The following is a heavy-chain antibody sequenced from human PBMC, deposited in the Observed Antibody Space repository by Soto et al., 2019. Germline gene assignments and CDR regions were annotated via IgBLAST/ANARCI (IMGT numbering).Heavy chain of an antibody. CDR2: ISSSGST. J-gene: IGHJ6*02. Sequence: SETLSLTCTVSGGSVSDSNFYWGWVRQPPGKGLEWIGSISSSGSTYYFPSLKSRVTMSVDTSTNQFSLKLSSVTAADSAVYYCARHGRNTMIAQLRHYAMDVWGQGATVTVSS. D-gene: IGHD3-22*01. CDR1: GGSVSDSNFY. CDR3: ARHGRNTMIAQLRHYAMDV. V-gene: IGHV4-39*01.